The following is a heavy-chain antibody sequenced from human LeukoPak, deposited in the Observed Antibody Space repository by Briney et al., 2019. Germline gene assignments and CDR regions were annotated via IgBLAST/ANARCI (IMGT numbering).Heavy chain of an antibody. Sequence: SETLSLTCTVSGGSISSSSYYWGWIRQPPGKGLEWIGSIYYSGSTYYNPSLKSRVTISVDTSKNQFSLKLSSVTAADTAVYYCARALDYGESQNAAFDIWGQGTMVTVSS. D-gene: IGHD4-17*01. CDR3: ARALDYGESQNAAFDI. CDR2: IYYSGST. CDR1: GGSISSSSYY. J-gene: IGHJ3*02. V-gene: IGHV4-39*07.